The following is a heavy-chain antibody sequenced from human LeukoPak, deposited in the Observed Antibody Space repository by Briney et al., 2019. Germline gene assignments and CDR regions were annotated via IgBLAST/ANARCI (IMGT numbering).Heavy chain of an antibody. Sequence: GGSLRLSCAASGFTFSSYAMHWVRQAPGKGLEWVAVISYDGSNKYYADSVKGRFTISRDNSKNTLYLQMNSLRAEDTAVYYCAGDRGYSSGWYPAQADAFDIWGQGTMVTVSS. CDR1: GFTFSSYA. J-gene: IGHJ3*02. CDR3: AGDRGYSSGWYPAQADAFDI. CDR2: ISYDGSNK. D-gene: IGHD6-19*01. V-gene: IGHV3-30-3*01.